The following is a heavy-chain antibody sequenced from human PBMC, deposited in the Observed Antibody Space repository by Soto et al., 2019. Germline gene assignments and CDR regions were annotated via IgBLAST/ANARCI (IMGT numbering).Heavy chain of an antibody. Sequence: PGGSLRLSCAASGFTFSSYEMNWVRQAPGKGLEWVSYISSSGSTIYYADSVKGRFTISRDNAKNSLYLQMNSLRAEDTAVYYCXRGGAAAIHYYYYGMDVWGQGTTVTVSS. CDR2: ISSSGSTI. CDR1: GFTFSSYE. V-gene: IGHV3-48*03. CDR3: XRGGAAAIHYYYYGMDV. D-gene: IGHD6-13*01. J-gene: IGHJ6*02.